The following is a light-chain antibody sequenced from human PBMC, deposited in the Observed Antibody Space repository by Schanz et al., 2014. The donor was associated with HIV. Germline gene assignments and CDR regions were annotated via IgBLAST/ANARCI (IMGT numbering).Light chain of an antibody. CDR1: QSISEW. V-gene: IGKV1-5*03. Sequence: DIQMTQSPSTLSASIGDRITITCRASQSISEWLAWYQQKPGQAPNLLISEASTLESGVPSRFSGSGSGTDFTLTISSLQPEDFAAYYCQQADSFPPTFGGGTKVEI. CDR3: QQADSFPPT. CDR2: EAS. J-gene: IGKJ4*01.